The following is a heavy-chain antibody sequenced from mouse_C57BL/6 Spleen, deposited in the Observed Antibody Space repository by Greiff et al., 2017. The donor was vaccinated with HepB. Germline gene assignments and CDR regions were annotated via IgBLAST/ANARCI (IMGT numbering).Heavy chain of an antibody. J-gene: IGHJ4*01. V-gene: IGHV14-2*01. CDR1: GFNIKDYY. Sequence: EVQLQQSGAELVKPGASVKLSCTASGFNIKDYYMHWVKQRTEQGLEGIGRIDPEDGETKSAPKFQGKAKITADTSSNTAYLQLSSLTAEDTAVYYCARTPLGREAMDYWGQGTSVTVSS. CDR2: IDPEDGET. D-gene: IGHD4-1*01. CDR3: ARTPLGREAMDY.